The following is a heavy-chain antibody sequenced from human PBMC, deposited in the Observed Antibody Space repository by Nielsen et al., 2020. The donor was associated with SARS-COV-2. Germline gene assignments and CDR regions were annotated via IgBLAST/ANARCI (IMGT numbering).Heavy chain of an antibody. J-gene: IGHJ4*02. D-gene: IGHD2-15*01. CDR2: ITSGRTYI. CDR1: GFTFSSYW. CDR3: ARDPNIDATPGPGDY. V-gene: IGHV3-21*01. Sequence: GESLKISCAASGFTFSSYWMSWVRQAPGKGLEWVASITSGRTYIYYADSVKGRFTISRDNAKNSLYLQMNSLRAEDTAVYYCARDPNIDATPGPGDYWGQGTLVTVSS.